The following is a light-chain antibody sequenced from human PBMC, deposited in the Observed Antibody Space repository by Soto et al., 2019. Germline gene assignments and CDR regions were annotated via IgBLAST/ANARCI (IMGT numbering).Light chain of an antibody. CDR2: GAS. CDR3: QQYSACPLP. Sequence: EIVITQSPATLSVSPGERATLFCRASQTVSSIFLAWYQQKPGQAPRLLIHGASTRATGIPARFSGSGSGTDFTLTITSLQSEDFEFYYCQQYSACPLPFGGGTKVDVK. CDR1: QTVSSI. J-gene: IGKJ4*01. V-gene: IGKV3-15*01.